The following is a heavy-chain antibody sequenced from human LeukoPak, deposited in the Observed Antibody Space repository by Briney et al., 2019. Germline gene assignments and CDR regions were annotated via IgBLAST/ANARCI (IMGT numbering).Heavy chain of an antibody. CDR2: IYQSGST. CDR3: ARSINWYHFDY. D-gene: IGHD1-1*01. J-gene: IGHJ4*02. V-gene: IGHV4-59*12. Sequence: SETLSLTCTVSGGSISSYYWSWIRQPPGKGLEWIGYIYQSGSTSYNPSLQSRVTISIDRSKNQFSLKLSSATAADTAVYYCARSINWYHFDYWGQGALVTVSS. CDR1: GGSISSYY.